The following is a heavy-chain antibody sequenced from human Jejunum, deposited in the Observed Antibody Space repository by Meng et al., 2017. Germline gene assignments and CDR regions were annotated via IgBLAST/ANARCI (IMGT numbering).Heavy chain of an antibody. J-gene: IGHJ4*02. CDR1: GFTFSTNG. Sequence: GGSLRLSCEGSGFTFSTNGIHWVRQAPGRGLEWVAVEWHDGSKRYYTDSVRGRFTSSRDNSKNTVYLQMNSLRAEDTAVYYCVRAEYDYWSDYSTYLDQWGQGIQVTVSS. V-gene: IGHV3-33*01. CDR3: VRAEYDYWSDYSTYLDQ. D-gene: IGHD3-3*01. CDR2: EWHDGSKR.